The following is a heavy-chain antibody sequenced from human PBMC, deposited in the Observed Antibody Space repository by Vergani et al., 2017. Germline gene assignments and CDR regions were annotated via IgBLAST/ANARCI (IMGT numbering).Heavy chain of an antibody. CDR2: INSDGSST. J-gene: IGHJ4*02. CDR1: GFTFSSYW. V-gene: IGHV3-74*01. CDR3: ASLYYYDSTTDY. Sequence: VQLVESGGGLVQPGGSLRLSCAASGFTFSSYWMHWVRQAPGKGLVWVSCINSDGSSTSYADSVKGRFTISRDNAKNTRYLQMNSLRAEDTAVYYCASLYYYDSTTDYWGQGTLVTVSS. D-gene: IGHD3-22*01.